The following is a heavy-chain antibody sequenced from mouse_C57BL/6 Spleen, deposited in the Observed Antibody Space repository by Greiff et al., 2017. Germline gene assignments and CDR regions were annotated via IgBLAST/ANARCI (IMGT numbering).Heavy chain of an antibody. CDR2: IWSGGST. Sequence: VQLQQSGPGLVQPSQSLSITCTVSGFSLTSYGVHWVRQSPGKGLEWLGVIWSGGSTDYNAAFISRLSISKDNSKSQVFFKMNSLQADDTAIYYCAGYYSNFEGFAYWGQGTLVTVSA. D-gene: IGHD2-5*01. V-gene: IGHV2-2*01. J-gene: IGHJ3*01. CDR3: AGYYSNFEGFAY. CDR1: GFSLTSYG.